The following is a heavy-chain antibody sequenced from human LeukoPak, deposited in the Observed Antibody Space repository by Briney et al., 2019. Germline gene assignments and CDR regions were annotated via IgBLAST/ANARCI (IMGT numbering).Heavy chain of an antibody. V-gene: IGHV4-59*08. D-gene: IGHD1-7*01. CDR3: ARRLTTGTNDH. CDR1: GDSISSYY. Sequence: PSETLSLTCTVSGDSISSYYWSWIRQPPGKGLEWIGYIYYTGTTNYNPSLKSRLTISVDTSKSQFSLRLSSVTAADTAVYYCARRLTTGTNDHWGQGTLVTVSS. CDR2: IYYTGTT. J-gene: IGHJ4*02.